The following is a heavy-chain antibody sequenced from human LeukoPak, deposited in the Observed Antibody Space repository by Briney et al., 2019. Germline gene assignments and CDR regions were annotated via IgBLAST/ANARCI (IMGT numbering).Heavy chain of an antibody. CDR3: AREHSYGMSWFDP. CDR2: INTDGSST. V-gene: IGHV3-74*01. CDR1: GFTFSSHW. D-gene: IGHD5-18*01. Sequence: GGSLRLSCAASGFTFSSHWMHWVRQAPGKGLVWVSRINTDGSSTSYADSVKGRFTISRDNAKNTLYLQMNSLRAEDTAVYYCAREHSYGMSWFDPWGQGTLVTVSS. J-gene: IGHJ5*02.